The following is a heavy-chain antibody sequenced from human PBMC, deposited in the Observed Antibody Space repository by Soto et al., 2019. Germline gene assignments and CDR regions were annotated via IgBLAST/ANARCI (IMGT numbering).Heavy chain of an antibody. Sequence: SVKVSCKASGGTFSSYAISWVRQAPGQGLEWMGGIIPIFGTANYAQKFQGRVTITADESTSTAYMELSSLRSEDTAVYYCARVLSNAYYDSSGYYGDAFDIWGQGTMVTVSS. CDR2: IIPIFGTA. J-gene: IGHJ3*02. CDR3: ARVLSNAYYDSSGYYGDAFDI. D-gene: IGHD3-22*01. V-gene: IGHV1-69*13. CDR1: GGTFSSYA.